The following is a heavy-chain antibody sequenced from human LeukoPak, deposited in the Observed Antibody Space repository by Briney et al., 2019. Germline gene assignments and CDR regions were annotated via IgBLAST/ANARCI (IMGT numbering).Heavy chain of an antibody. Sequence: GASVKVSCKASGYTFTSYDINWVRQATGHGLEWMGWMNPNSGNTGYAQKFQGRVTITRNTSISTAYMELSSLRSEDTAVYYRARAWYYYDSSGYFLFGYVFDIWGQGTMVTVSS. CDR2: MNPNSGNT. D-gene: IGHD3-22*01. J-gene: IGHJ3*02. CDR3: ARAWYYYDSSGYFLFGYVFDI. V-gene: IGHV1-8*03. CDR1: GYTFTSYD.